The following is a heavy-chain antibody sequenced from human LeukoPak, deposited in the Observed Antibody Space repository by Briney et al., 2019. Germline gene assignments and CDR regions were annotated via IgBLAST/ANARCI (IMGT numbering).Heavy chain of an antibody. J-gene: IGHJ4*02. V-gene: IGHV3-23*01. D-gene: IGHD6-19*01. CDR2: ISGSGGST. CDR3: AKRWLDYFDY. Sequence: GGSLRLPCAASGFTFSSYAMGWVRQAPGKGLEWVSAISGSGGSTYYADSVKGRFTISRDNSKNTLYLQMNSLRAEDTAVYYCAKRWLDYFDYWGQGTLVTVSS. CDR1: GFTFSSYA.